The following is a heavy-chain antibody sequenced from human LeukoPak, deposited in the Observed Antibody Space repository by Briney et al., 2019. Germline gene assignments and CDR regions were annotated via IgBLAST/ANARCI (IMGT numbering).Heavy chain of an antibody. CDR3: ARSSHYDILTGYSEEDAFDI. CDR2: IYSGGSK. V-gene: IGHV3-53*01. CDR1: GFTVSCNY. J-gene: IGHJ3*02. Sequence: GGSVTLYCAASGFTVSCNYMMWVGQAPGKGLEGWVVIYSGGSKDYADSVKGRFTISRDTSKNTLYLQMNSLRVEDTVVYYCARSSHYDILTGYSEEDAFDIWGQGTMVTVSS. D-gene: IGHD3-9*01.